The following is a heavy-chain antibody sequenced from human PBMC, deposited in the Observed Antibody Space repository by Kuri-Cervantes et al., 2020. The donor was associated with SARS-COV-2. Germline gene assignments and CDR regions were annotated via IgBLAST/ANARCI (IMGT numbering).Heavy chain of an antibody. CDR3: AKDLGSGWYNYGMDV. J-gene: IGHJ6*02. V-gene: IGHV3-30*18. D-gene: IGHD6-19*01. CDR2: ISYDGSNK. CDR1: GFTFSSYG. Sequence: GGSLRLSCAASGFTFSSYGMHWVRQAPGKGLEWVAVISYDGSNKYYADSVKGRFTISRDNSKNTLYLQMNSLRAEDTAVYYCAKDLGSGWYNYGMDVWGQGTTVTVSS.